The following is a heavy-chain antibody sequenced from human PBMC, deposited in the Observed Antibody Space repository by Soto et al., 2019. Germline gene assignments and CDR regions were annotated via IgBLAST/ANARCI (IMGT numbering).Heavy chain of an antibody. J-gene: IGHJ3*02. CDR1: GFTFSSYG. CDR3: AKEPYSYGYNWNAFDI. D-gene: IGHD5-18*01. V-gene: IGHV3-30*18. Sequence: PGGSLRLSCAASGFTFSSYGMHWVRQAPGKGLEWVAVISYDGSNKYYADSMKGRFTISRDNSKNTLYLQMNSLRAEDTAVYYCAKEPYSYGYNWNAFDIWGQGTMVTVSS. CDR2: ISYDGSNK.